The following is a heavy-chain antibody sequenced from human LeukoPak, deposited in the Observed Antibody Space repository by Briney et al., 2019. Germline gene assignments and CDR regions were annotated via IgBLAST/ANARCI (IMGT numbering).Heavy chain of an antibody. V-gene: IGHV3-23*01. Sequence: GGCLRLSCAASGFTFSSYAMSWVRRAPGKGLEWVSAISGSGGSTYYADSVKGRFTISRDNSKNTLYLQMNSLRAEDTAVYYCAKGVTSGSDFDYWGQGTLVTVSS. CDR3: AKGVTSGSDFDY. D-gene: IGHD3-22*01. CDR2: ISGSGGST. J-gene: IGHJ4*02. CDR1: GFTFSSYA.